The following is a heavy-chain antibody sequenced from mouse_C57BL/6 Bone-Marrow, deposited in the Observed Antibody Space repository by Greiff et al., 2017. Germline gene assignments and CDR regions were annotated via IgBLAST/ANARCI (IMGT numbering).Heavy chain of an antibody. Sequence: QVQLKESGAELVKPGASVKISCKASGYAFSSYWMNWVKQRPGKGLEWIGQIYPGDGDTNYNGKFKGKATLTADKSSSTAYMQLSSLTSEDSAVYVCARVDYDYAGGYFDYWGQGTTLTVSS. D-gene: IGHD2-4*01. CDR3: ARVDYDYAGGYFDY. CDR1: GYAFSSYW. V-gene: IGHV1-80*01. CDR2: IYPGDGDT. J-gene: IGHJ2*01.